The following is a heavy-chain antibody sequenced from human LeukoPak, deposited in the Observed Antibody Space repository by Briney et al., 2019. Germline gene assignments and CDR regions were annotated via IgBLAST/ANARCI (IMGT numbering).Heavy chain of an antibody. D-gene: IGHD5-24*01. Sequence: GRPLRLSCVASGFTFSLYGMHWVRQAPGKGLEWVAIITYDGDYTYYADSVKGRFTISRDNSKNTLYLQMNSLRTEDTAVYYCVRTPGRAGYNILDYWGQGTLVTVSS. V-gene: IGHV3-30*03. J-gene: IGHJ4*02. CDR1: GFTFSLYG. CDR3: VRTPGRAGYNILDY. CDR2: ITYDGDYT.